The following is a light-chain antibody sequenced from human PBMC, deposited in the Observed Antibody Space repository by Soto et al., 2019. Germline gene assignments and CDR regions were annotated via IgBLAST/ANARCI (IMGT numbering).Light chain of an antibody. CDR2: GAS. V-gene: IGKV3-20*01. CDR3: QKYGGPPYT. J-gene: IGKJ2*01. Sequence: EIVLTQSPGTLSLSPGERAALSCRASQIVGASYIAWYQQKPGQAPRLLMYGASRRATGIADRFSGSGSGTDFTLTITRLEPEDFAVYYCQKYGGPPYTFGQGTKLEI. CDR1: QIVGASY.